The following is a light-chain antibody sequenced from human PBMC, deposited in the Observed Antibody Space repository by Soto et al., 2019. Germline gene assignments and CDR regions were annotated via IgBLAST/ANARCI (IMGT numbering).Light chain of an antibody. Sequence: EIVLTQSPGTLVLSPGDRATLSGRDSQSVNKAYLVWYQVKPGQGPRVXIYGASTRATGIPAMFSGSGAEPECTRTVSSLRSEDSEVSYCQQYNYWPITFGQGTRLEIK. J-gene: IGKJ5*01. CDR1: QSVNKAY. V-gene: IGKV3-15*01. CDR2: GAS. CDR3: QQYNYWPIT.